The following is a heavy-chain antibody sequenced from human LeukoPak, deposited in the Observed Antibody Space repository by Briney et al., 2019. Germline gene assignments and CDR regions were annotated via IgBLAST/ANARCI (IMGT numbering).Heavy chain of an antibody. CDR1: GLTFSSHS. Sequence: SGGSLRLSCEVSGLTFSSHSMNWVRQAPGKGLEWLSHISSTGSTIYYADSVKGRFTMSRDNAKNSMYLQMNSLRVEDTAVYYCASWAGTATGFSGPFDYWGQGTLVSVSS. D-gene: IGHD6-13*01. CDR2: ISSTGSTI. V-gene: IGHV3-48*01. J-gene: IGHJ4*02. CDR3: ASWAGTATGFSGPFDY.